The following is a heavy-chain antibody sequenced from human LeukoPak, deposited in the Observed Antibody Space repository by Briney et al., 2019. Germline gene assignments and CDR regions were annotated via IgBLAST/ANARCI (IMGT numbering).Heavy chain of an antibody. Sequence: SGPTLANPTQTLTLTCTISGFSLRTSGAGVRWIRQPPGRTLEWNTLIYWDDNKRYSPSLKSRLTITKDTSKNQVVLTMTNMDPVDTATYYCAHTYYYDSPPRFDPWGQGTLVTVSS. D-gene: IGHD3-22*01. J-gene: IGHJ5*02. CDR3: AHTYYYDSPPRFDP. CDR1: GFSLRTSGAG. V-gene: IGHV2-5*02. CDR2: IYWDDNK.